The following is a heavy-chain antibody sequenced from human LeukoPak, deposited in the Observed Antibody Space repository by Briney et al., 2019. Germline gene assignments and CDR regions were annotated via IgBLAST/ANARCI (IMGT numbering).Heavy chain of an antibody. CDR3: ARSDLGTITAAPFNY. CDR2: ITVYQGST. D-gene: IGHD5-24*01. CDR1: GYTFTNYG. Sequence: ASVTVSCKSSGYTFTNYGITWVRQAPGQGLDWMGWITVYQGSTKYAQNFQGRVNMPIDTSTTTAYMDLRSLRSDDTVISFCARSDLGTITAAPFNYWGQGTLVAVSS. V-gene: IGHV1-18*01. J-gene: IGHJ4*02.